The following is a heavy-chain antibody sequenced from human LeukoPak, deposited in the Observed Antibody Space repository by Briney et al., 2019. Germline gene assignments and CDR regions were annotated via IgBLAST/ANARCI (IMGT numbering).Heavy chain of an antibody. J-gene: IGHJ4*02. CDR2: TYYRSKWYN. Sequence: SQTLSLTCAISGDSVFSNSVGWNWIRQSPSRGLEWLGRTYYRSKWYNDYAISVKSRITINPDTSKNQFSLQLNSVTPEDTAVYYCARDHKGYGSGSYYDYWGQGALVPSPQ. V-gene: IGHV6-1*01. D-gene: IGHD3-10*01. CDR3: ARDHKGYGSGSYYDY. CDR1: GDSVFSNSVG.